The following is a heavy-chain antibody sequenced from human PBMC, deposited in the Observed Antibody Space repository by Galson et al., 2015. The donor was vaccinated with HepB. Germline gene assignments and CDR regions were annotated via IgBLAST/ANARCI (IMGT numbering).Heavy chain of an antibody. J-gene: IGHJ4*02. Sequence: SLRLSCAASGFTFSSYGMHWVRQAPGKGLEWVANIKQDGSEKYYVDSVKGRFTISRDNAKNSLYLQMNSLRAEDTAVYYCARDREWLSTTHYFDYWGQGTLVTVSS. CDR3: ARDREWLSTTHYFDY. D-gene: IGHD3-3*01. CDR1: GFTFSSYG. V-gene: IGHV3-7*01. CDR2: IKQDGSEK.